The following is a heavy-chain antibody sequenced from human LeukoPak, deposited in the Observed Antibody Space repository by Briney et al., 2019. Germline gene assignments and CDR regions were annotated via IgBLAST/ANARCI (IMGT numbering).Heavy chain of an antibody. V-gene: IGHV1-69*04. Sequence: SVKVSRKASGGTFSSYAISWVRQAPGQGLEWMGRIIPILGIANYAQKSQGRVTITADKSTSTAYMELSSLRSEDTAVYYCARDKQWLVRGGPFDYWGQGTLVTVSS. CDR2: IIPILGIA. D-gene: IGHD6-19*01. J-gene: IGHJ4*02. CDR3: ARDKQWLVRGGPFDY. CDR1: GGTFSSYA.